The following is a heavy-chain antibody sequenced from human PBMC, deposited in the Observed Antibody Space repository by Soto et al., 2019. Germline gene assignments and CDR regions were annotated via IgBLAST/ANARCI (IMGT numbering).Heavy chain of an antibody. CDR3: ARDPRRGVGSWFDP. CDR2: IIPIFGTA. J-gene: IGHJ5*02. CDR1: GGTFSSYA. V-gene: IGHV1-69*13. Sequence: SVKVSCTASGGTFSSYAISWVRQAPGQGLEWMGGIIPIFGTANYAQKFQGRVTITADESTSTAYMELSSLRSEDTAVYYCARDPRRGVGSWFDPWGQGTLVTVSS. D-gene: IGHD1-26*01.